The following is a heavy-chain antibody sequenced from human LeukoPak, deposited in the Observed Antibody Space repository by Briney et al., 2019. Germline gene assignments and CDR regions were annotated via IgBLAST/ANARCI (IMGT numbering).Heavy chain of an antibody. CDR1: GGSISKDY. Sequence: SGTLSLTCTVSGGSISKDYWSWIRQPPGKGLECIGYIYSSGSTNYNPSLKSRVTISVDTSKNQFSLKLSSVTAADTAVYYCARGRITAMAAFDYWGQGTLVTVSS. D-gene: IGHD5-18*01. CDR3: ARGRITAMAAFDY. V-gene: IGHV4-59*01. CDR2: IYSSGST. J-gene: IGHJ4*02.